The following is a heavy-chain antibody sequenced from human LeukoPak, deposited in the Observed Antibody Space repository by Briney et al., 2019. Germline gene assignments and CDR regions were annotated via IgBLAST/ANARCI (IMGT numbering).Heavy chain of an antibody. CDR1: GFTFSGNW. J-gene: IGHJ6*02. CDR2: LDSDASIT. Sequence: GGSLRLSCAASGFTFSGNWMHWVRQAPGKGLVWVSRLDSDASITNYAGSVKGRFTISSDNAKSTLYLQMNSLTAEDTAVYYCARVPGYSGYFYGMDVWGQGTTVTVSS. CDR3: ARVPGYSGYFYGMDV. D-gene: IGHD5-12*01. V-gene: IGHV3-74*01.